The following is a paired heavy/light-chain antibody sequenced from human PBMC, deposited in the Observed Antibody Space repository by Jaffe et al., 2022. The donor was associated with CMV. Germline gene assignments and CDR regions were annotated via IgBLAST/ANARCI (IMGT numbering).Light chain of an antibody. J-gene: IGKJ2*01. Sequence: DIQMTQSPPSLSAYVGDRVTITCQASHDINKYLDWYQQRPGKAPRLLIFAASNLETGVPSRFSGSGSGTHYTLTISSLQPEDIATYYCQQYDDAPHTFGPGTKVQIK. CDR1: HDINKY. V-gene: IGKV1-33*01. CDR2: AAS. CDR3: QQYDDAPHT.
Heavy chain of an antibody. CDR3: AMRVGIDSYDANTYLDY. Sequence: QVQLVQSGAEVKKPGSSVRVSCKASGGTFSSYAISWVRQAPGDGLEWMGGIMSTFGSTTSAQKFQDRMAITAEESTSTVYMELSSLTSDDTAVYYCAMRVGIDSYDANTYLDYWGQGTLVTVSS. CDR1: GGTFSSYA. D-gene: IGHD2-21*01. CDR2: IMSTFGST. V-gene: IGHV1-69*01. J-gene: IGHJ4*02.